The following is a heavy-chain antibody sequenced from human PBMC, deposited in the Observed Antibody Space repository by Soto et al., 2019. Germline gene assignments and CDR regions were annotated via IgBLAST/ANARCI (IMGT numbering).Heavy chain of an antibody. CDR2: ISGSGYNT. D-gene: IGHD3-16*01. CDR1: GFTFSIYA. Sequence: EVQLLESGGGLVQPGGSLRLSCTASGFTFSIYAMSWVRQAPGKGLEWVSTISGSGYNTYYSDSVKGRFTVSRANSKNTVFLQMNSLRAEDTAVYYCAKTTTTRWGDYFDYWGQGTLVTVSS. V-gene: IGHV3-23*01. J-gene: IGHJ4*02. CDR3: AKTTTTRWGDYFDY.